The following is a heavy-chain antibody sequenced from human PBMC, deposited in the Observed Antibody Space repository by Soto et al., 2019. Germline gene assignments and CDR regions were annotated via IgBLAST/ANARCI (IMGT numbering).Heavy chain of an antibody. V-gene: IGHV4-59*01. D-gene: IGHD6-13*01. Sequence: QVQLQESGPGLVKPSETLSLTCTVSGGSISSYYWSWIRQPPGKGLEWIGYIYYSGSTNYNPSLXRRVTISVDTXXNXFYXKLSSVTAADTAVYYCASSLVPQDLNYYYYYGMDVWGQGTTVTVSS. J-gene: IGHJ6*02. CDR3: ASSLVPQDLNYYYYYGMDV. CDR1: GGSISSYY. CDR2: IYYSGST.